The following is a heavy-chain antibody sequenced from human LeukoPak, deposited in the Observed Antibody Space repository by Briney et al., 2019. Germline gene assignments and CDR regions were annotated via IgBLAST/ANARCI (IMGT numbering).Heavy chain of an antibody. CDR3: ARDVMASYYDSSGYGDY. D-gene: IGHD3-22*01. CDR1: GGSISNYY. Sequence: SETLSLTCTVSGGSISNYYWSWIRQPPGKGLEWIGYIYYSGSTNYNPSLKSRVTISVDTSKNQFSLKLSSVTAADTAVYYCARDVMASYYDSSGYGDYWGQGTLVTVSS. J-gene: IGHJ4*02. V-gene: IGHV4-59*01. CDR2: IYYSGST.